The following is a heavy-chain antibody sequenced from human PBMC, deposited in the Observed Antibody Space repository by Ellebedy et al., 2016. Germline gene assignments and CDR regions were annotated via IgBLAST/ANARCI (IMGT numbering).Heavy chain of an antibody. CDR1: GYRFTSNW. CDR2: IYPGDPDT. V-gene: IGHV5-51*01. Sequence: GESLKISCKGSGYRFTSNWIGWVRQMPGKGLEWMGIIYPGDPDTRYSPSFQGQVTISADKSISTAYVQWSSLKASDTAMYYCARLGDCSSSRCLGGFDYWGQGTLVTVSS. J-gene: IGHJ4*02. D-gene: IGHD2-2*01. CDR3: ARLGDCSSSRCLGGFDY.